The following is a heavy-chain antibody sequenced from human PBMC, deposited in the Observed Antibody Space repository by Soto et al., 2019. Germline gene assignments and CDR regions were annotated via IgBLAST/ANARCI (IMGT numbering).Heavy chain of an antibody. D-gene: IGHD2-15*01. Sequence: QVQLVQSGAEVKKPGASVKVSCRASGYTFTTYFMQWVRQAPGQGLEWMGIINPSDGTTSYAQQFQGRATMTRDTSTSTVYMDLSSLRSEDTAVYYCERSLQLRKGWAFDYWGQGTLVTVSS. V-gene: IGHV1-46*01. J-gene: IGHJ4*02. CDR2: INPSDGTT. CDR3: ERSLQLRKGWAFDY. CDR1: GYTFTTYF.